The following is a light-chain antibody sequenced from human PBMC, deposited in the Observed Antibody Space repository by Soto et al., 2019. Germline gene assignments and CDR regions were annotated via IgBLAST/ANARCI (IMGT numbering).Light chain of an antibody. CDR2: GAS. J-gene: IGKJ4*01. CDR3: QQYVNSPLT. CDR1: QSVSNNY. Sequence: EIVLTQSPGTLSLSPGEGATLSCRASQSVSNNYLAWYQQKPGQAPRLVISGASSRATAIPDRFSGSGSGTDFTLTISRLEPEDFAVYYCQQYVNSPLTFGGGTKVEIK. V-gene: IGKV3-20*01.